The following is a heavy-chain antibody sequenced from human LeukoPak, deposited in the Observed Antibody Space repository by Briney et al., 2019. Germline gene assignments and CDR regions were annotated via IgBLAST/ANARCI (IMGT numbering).Heavy chain of an antibody. Sequence: GGSLRLSCAASGFTFDDYAMHWVRQAPGKGLEWVSGISGNSGSIGYADSVKGRFSISRDNAKNSLYLQMNSLRAEDTALYYCAKDRRNDFDYWGQGTLVTVSS. CDR2: ISGNSGSI. J-gene: IGHJ4*02. CDR1: GFTFDDYA. CDR3: AKDRRNDFDY. V-gene: IGHV3-9*01. D-gene: IGHD1-14*01.